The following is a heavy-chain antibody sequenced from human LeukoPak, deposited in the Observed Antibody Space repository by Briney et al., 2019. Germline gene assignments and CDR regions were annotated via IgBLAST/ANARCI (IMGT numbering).Heavy chain of an antibody. V-gene: IGHV4-34*01. CDR1: GGSFSGYY. CDR2: INHSGST. Sequence: PSETLSLTCAVYGGSFSGYYWSWLRQPPGKGLEWIGEINHSGSTNYNPSLKSRVTISVDTSKNQFSLKLSSVTAADTAVYYCARGYDYGGNSGGFDYWGQGTLVTVSS. CDR3: ARGYDYGGNSGGFDY. J-gene: IGHJ4*02. D-gene: IGHD4-23*01.